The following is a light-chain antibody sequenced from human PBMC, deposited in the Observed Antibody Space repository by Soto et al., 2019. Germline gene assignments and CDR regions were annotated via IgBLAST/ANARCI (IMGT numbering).Light chain of an antibody. J-gene: IGLJ2*01. CDR1: SSDVGGHNY. CDR3: SSYAGSNNMV. Sequence: QSALTQPPSASGSPGESVSISCTGTSSDVGGHNYVSWYQQYPGKAPKVMIYEVTKRPSGVPDRFSGSKSGNTASLTVSGLRAEDEAYYYCSSYAGSNNMVFGGGTQLTV. V-gene: IGLV2-8*01. CDR2: EVT.